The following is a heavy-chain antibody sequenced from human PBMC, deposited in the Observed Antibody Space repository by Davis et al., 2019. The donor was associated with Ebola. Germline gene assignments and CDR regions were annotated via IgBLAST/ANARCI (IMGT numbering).Heavy chain of an antibody. CDR1: GFTFSSYSM. V-gene: IGHV4-4*02. D-gene: IGHD1-1*01. CDR3: ARERTDLSNWFDP. CDR2: IYHSGST. J-gene: IGHJ5*02. Sequence: MPGGSLRLSCAASGFTFSSYSMNWVRQPPGKGLEWIGEIYHSGSTNYNPSLKSRVTISVDKSKNQFSLKLSSVTAADTAVYYCARERTDLSNWFDPWGQGTLVTVSS.